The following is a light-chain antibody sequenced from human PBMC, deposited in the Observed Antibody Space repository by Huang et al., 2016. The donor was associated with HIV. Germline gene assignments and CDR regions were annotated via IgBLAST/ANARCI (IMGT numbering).Light chain of an antibody. CDR1: QSVSSN. CDR3: QQYNNWPRT. Sequence: EIVMRQSPATLSASPGERVTLSCTASQSVSSNLAWYQQKPGQGPRLRIYGASTRATGIPARVSGSGSGTEFTLTISSLQSEDFAVYYCQQYNNWPRTFGQGTKVEIK. CDR2: GAS. V-gene: IGKV3-15*01. J-gene: IGKJ1*01.